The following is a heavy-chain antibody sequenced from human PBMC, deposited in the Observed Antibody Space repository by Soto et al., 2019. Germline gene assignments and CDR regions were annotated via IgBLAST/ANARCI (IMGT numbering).Heavy chain of an antibody. Sequence: QVQLQESGPGLVKPSQTLSLTCTVSGGSISSGDYFWGWIRQSPGKGREWIGYISSIGSTYYNPPLKSRVSVSRDTYKNQFSLKLSSVTTTDTAVYYCARGLVIRPYYYHGMDVWGQGTTVTVSS. CDR2: ISSIGST. J-gene: IGHJ6*02. CDR3: ARGLVIRPYYYHGMDV. D-gene: IGHD3-9*01. V-gene: IGHV4-30-4*01. CDR1: GGSISSGDYF.